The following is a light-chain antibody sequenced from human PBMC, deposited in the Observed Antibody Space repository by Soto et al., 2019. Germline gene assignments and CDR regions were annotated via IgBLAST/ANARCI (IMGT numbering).Light chain of an antibody. Sequence: QSALTQPASVSGSPGQSITISCTGTSSDVGSYNLVSWYQHHPGKAPKLMIYEVSKRPSGVSNRFSGSKSGNTASLTISGLQAEDEDDYYCCSYAGSSTFPYVFGTGTNVTVL. CDR1: SSDVGSYNL. CDR3: CSYAGSSTFPYV. V-gene: IGLV2-23*02. J-gene: IGLJ1*01. CDR2: EVS.